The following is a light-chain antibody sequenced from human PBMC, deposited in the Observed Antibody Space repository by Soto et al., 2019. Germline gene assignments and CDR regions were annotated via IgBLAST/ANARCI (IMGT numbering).Light chain of an antibody. CDR1: QSIDSW. CDR3: QQYHTYADT. CDR2: KAA. J-gene: IGKJ2*01. Sequence: DIQMTQFPSTLSASVGVRVTITCRASQSIDSWLAWYQQKPGKAPKLRVHKAASLENGVPSRFTGGESGTEFTLTPSSRQPDDFASYYCQQYHTYADTFGHGTKLEIK. V-gene: IGKV1-5*03.